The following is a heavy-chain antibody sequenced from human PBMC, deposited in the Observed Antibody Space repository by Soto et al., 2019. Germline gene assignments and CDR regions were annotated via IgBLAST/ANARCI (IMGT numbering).Heavy chain of an antibody. CDR3: ARSVDLDR. Sequence: NPGGSLRLSCASSGFTFASYNMLWVRQAPGKGLEWVASISHHSDYIYHADSVKGRFTVSRDNTKNLLYLQMNSLRAEDTAVYYCARSVDLDRWGQGTLVTV. CDR2: ISHHSDYI. D-gene: IGHD2-15*01. CDR1: GFTFASYN. V-gene: IGHV3-21*01. J-gene: IGHJ5*02.